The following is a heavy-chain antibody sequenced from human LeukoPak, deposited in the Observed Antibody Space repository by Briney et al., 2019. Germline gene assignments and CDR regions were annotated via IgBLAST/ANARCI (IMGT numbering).Heavy chain of an antibody. CDR3: ARADYCSGGSCYPLHFDY. Sequence: GGSLRLSCAASGFTFSSYSMNWVRQAPGKGLEWVSFISSSSSYLYYAESVKGLFTISRDNAKNSLYLQMNSLRADDTAVYYCARADYCSGGSCYPLHFDYWGQGTLVTVSS. D-gene: IGHD2-15*01. V-gene: IGHV3-21*01. CDR2: ISSSSSYL. CDR1: GFTFSSYS. J-gene: IGHJ4*02.